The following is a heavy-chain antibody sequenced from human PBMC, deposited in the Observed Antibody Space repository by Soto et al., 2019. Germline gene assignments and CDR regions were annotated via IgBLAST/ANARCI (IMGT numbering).Heavy chain of an antibody. CDR1: GGSISSYY. J-gene: IGHJ5*02. D-gene: IGHD2-2*01. V-gene: IGHV4-59*08. Sequence: SETLSLTCTVSGGSISSYYWSWIRQPPGKGLEWIGYIYYSGSTNYNPSLKSRVTISVDTSKNQFSLKLSSVTAADTAVYYCARQFLVVVPAAIFEGWFDPWGQGTQVTVTS. CDR2: IYYSGST. CDR3: ARQFLVVVPAAIFEGWFDP.